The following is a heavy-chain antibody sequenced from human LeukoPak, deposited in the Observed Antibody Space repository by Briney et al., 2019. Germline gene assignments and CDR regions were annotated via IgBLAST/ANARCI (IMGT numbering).Heavy chain of an antibody. CDR3: ARAAGIAVAGPYYYYYMDV. CDR2: INPNSGGK. Sequence: GASVKVSCKASGYTFTGYYMHWVRQAPGQGLEWMGWINPNSGGKNYAQKLQGRVTMTRDTSISTAYMELSRLRSDDTAVYYCARAAGIAVAGPYYYYYMDVWGKGTTVTISS. J-gene: IGHJ6*03. V-gene: IGHV1-2*02. CDR1: GYTFTGYY. D-gene: IGHD6-13*01.